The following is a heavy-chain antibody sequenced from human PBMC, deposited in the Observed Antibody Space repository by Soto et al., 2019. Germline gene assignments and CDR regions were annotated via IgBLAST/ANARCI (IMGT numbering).Heavy chain of an antibody. V-gene: IGHV3-23*01. D-gene: IGHD6-13*01. J-gene: IGHJ4*02. CDR2: ISGSGGST. CDR3: AKSRAAAGKIDY. Sequence: PGGSLRLSCAASGFSFSTYAMTWVRQAPGKGLEWVSAISGSGGSTYYADSVKGRFTISRDNSKNTLYLQMNSLGAEDTAIYYCAKSRAAAGKIDYWGQGTLVTVSS. CDR1: GFSFSTYA.